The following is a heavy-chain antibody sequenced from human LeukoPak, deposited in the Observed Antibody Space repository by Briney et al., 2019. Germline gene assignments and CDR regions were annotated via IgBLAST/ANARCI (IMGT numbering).Heavy chain of an antibody. Sequence: SVKVSCKASGGTFSSYAISWVRQAPGQGLEWMGGIIPIFGTANYAQKFQGRVTITADESTSTAYMELSSLRSEDTAVYYCARQWELRRIDAFDIWGQGTMVTVSS. V-gene: IGHV1-69*01. CDR1: GGTFSSYA. J-gene: IGHJ3*02. D-gene: IGHD1-26*01. CDR2: IIPIFGTA. CDR3: ARQWELRRIDAFDI.